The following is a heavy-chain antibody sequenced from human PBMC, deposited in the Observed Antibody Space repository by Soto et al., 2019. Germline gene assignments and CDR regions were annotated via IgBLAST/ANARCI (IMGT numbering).Heavy chain of an antibody. CDR1: GFTFSSYW. CDR3: ASPQQWLGQRGDFDY. D-gene: IGHD6-19*01. CDR2: IRQDGSDK. V-gene: IGHV3-7*05. Sequence: EVQLVESGGGLVQPGGSLRLSCAASGFTFSSYWMSWVRQAPGKGLEWVANIRQDGSDKYDVDSVKGRFTISRDNSKNSYLQMNSLRVEDTAVYYCASPQQWLGQRGDFDYWGQGTLVTVSS. J-gene: IGHJ4*02.